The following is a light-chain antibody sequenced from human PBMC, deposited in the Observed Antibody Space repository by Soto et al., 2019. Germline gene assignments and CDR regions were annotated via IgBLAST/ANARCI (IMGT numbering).Light chain of an antibody. CDR1: QSVSSY. J-gene: IGKJ4*01. Sequence: EIVLTQSPATLPLSPGERAALSCRASQSVSSYLAWYQQKPGQAPRLLIYDASKRATGIPARFSGSGSGTDFTLTISSLEPEDFAVYFCRQRSNWPSTFGGGTKVEI. CDR2: DAS. CDR3: RQRSNWPST. V-gene: IGKV3-11*01.